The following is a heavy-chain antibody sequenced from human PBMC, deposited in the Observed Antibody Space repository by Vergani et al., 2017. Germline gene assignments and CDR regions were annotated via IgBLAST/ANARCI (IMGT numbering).Heavy chain of an antibody. CDR2: IIPIFGTE. D-gene: IGHD4-11*01. CDR1: GGTFSRYA. J-gene: IGHJ4*02. Sequence: QVQLVQSGAEVKKPGSSVKVSCKASGGTFSRYAISWVRQAPGQGLEWMGGIIPIFGTENYAQKFQGRVTITADESTSPAYMELSSLRSEDTAVYYCASQLTFDYMGHFDYWGQGTLVTVSS. CDR3: ASQLTFDYMGHFDY. V-gene: IGHV1-69*01.